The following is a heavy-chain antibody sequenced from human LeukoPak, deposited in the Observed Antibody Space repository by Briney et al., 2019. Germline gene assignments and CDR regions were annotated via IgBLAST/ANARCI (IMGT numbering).Heavy chain of an antibody. CDR1: GFTFSSYD. D-gene: IGHD2-2*01. Sequence: GGSLRLSCAASGFTFSSYDMHWVRQATGKGLEWVSAIGTAGDTYYPGSVKGRFTISRENAKNSLYLQMNSPRAGDTAVYYCARGRCSSTSCYPRVGYYYYGMDVWGQGTTVTVSS. CDR2: IGTAGDT. V-gene: IGHV3-13*01. CDR3: ARGRCSSTSCYPRVGYYYYGMDV. J-gene: IGHJ6*02.